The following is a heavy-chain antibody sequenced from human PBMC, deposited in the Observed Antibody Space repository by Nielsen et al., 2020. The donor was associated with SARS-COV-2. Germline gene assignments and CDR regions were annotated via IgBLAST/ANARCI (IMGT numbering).Heavy chain of an antibody. CDR2: INSDGRTT. J-gene: IGHJ5*02. Sequence: GESLKISCAASGFTFGSSWMHWVRQAPGKGLVWVSRINSDGRTTTYADSVKGRFTISRDNAKNTLYLQMNSLRAEDTAVYYCARAKFYDSGVDPWGQEPWSPSPQ. CDR3: ARAKFYDSGVDP. CDR1: GFTFGSSW. V-gene: IGHV3-74*01. D-gene: IGHD5/OR15-5a*01.